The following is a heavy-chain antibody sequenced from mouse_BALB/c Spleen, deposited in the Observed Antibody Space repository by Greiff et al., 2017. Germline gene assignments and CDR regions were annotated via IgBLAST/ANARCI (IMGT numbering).Heavy chain of an antibody. D-gene: IGHD1-1*01. V-gene: IGHV5-12-2*01. Sequence: EVMLVESGGGLLQPGGSLKLSCAASGFTFSSYTMSWVRQTPEKRLEWVAYISNGGGSTYYPDTVKGRFTISRDNAKNTLYLQMSSLKSEDTAMYYCARLYYYGSSYAMDYWGQGTSVTVSS. CDR1: GFTFSSYT. J-gene: IGHJ4*01. CDR3: ARLYYYGSSYAMDY. CDR2: ISNGGGST.